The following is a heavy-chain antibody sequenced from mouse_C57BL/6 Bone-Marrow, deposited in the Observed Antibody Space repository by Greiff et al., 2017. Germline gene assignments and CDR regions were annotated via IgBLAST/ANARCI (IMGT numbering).Heavy chain of an antibody. CDR1: GFSLTSYG. CDR3: ARYSNCEGYFDD. CDR2: ICRGGST. V-gene: IGHV2-5*01. Sequence: QVQLKESGPGLVQPSQSLSITCTVSGFSLTSYGVHWVRQSPGKGLEWLGVICRGGSTDYNAAFMSSLSITEDKSKSQVFFKMNRLKADDTAIYYCARYSNCEGYFDDWGTGTAVTVSS. J-gene: IGHJ1*03. D-gene: IGHD2-5*01.